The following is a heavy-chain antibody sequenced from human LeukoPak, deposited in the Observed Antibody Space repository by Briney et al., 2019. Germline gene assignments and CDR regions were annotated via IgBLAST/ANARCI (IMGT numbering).Heavy chain of an antibody. V-gene: IGHV1-2*02. CDR3: ARDGGAYCGGDCYFADDY. J-gene: IGHJ4*02. CDR1: GYIFTGYY. Sequence: ASVKVSCKASGYIFTGYYMHWVRQAPGQGLEWMGWINPNSGGTNYAQKFQGRVTMTRDTSISTAYMELSRLRSDDTAVYYCARDGGAYCGGDCYFADDYWGQGTLVTVSS. CDR2: INPNSGGT. D-gene: IGHD2-21*02.